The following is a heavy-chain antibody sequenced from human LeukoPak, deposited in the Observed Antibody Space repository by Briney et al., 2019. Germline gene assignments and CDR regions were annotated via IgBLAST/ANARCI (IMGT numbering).Heavy chain of an antibody. D-gene: IGHD2-2*01. J-gene: IGHJ6*03. V-gene: IGHV4-4*07. CDR1: GGSINSYY. CDR2: IYTSGTT. CDR3: ARSVCSSTSCYAYYYYYMDV. Sequence: SETLSLTCTVSGGSINSYYWSWIRQPAGKGLEWIGRIYTSGTTNYNPSLKSRVTISVDTSKNQFSLKLSSVTAADTAVYYCARSVCSSTSCYAYYYYYMDVWGKGTTVTVSS.